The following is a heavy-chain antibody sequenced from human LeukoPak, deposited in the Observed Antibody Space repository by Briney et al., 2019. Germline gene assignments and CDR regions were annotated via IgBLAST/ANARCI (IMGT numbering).Heavy chain of an antibody. CDR1: GGSFSGYY. CDR3: ARARIVVVITSGAFDI. V-gene: IGHV4-34*01. J-gene: IGHJ3*02. D-gene: IGHD3-22*01. Sequence: PSETLSLTCAVYGGSFSGYYWSWIRQPPGKGLEWIGEINHSGSTNYYPSLKSRVTISVDTSKNQFSLKLSSVTAADTAVYYCARARIVVVITSGAFDIWGQGTMVTVSS. CDR2: INHSGST.